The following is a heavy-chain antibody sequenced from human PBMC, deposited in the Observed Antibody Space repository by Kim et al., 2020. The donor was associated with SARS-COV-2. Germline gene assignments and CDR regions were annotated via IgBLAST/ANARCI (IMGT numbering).Heavy chain of an antibody. D-gene: IGHD3-10*01. CDR1: GFTFSSYA. CDR3: AKSERAIYGASFGTGVAFDS. Sequence: GGSLRLSCVASGFTFSSYAMSWVRQSPGKGLNWVSTISGSGGSTHYADSVKGRFTISRDNSKNTVFLQMDSLGAEDTDIYYCAKSERAIYGASFGTGVAFDSWGQGTLLSVSS. CDR2: ISGSGGST. V-gene: IGHV3-23*01. J-gene: IGHJ4*02.